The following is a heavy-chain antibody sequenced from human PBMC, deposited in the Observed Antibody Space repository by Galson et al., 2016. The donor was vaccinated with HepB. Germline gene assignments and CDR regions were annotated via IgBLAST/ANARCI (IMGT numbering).Heavy chain of an antibody. CDR3: AHPTKGDYFDY. CDR2: IYWDDDK. CDR1: GLSLSTYGVG. V-gene: IGHV2-5*02. D-gene: IGHD2-8*01. J-gene: IGHJ4*02. Sequence: PALVKPTQTLTLTCTLSGLSLSTYGVGVAWIRQPPGKALEWLAIIYWDDDKRYSPSLKSRLAITKDTSNRQVVFTMTSMDPADTATYYCAHPTKGDYFDYWGQGTRGTVSS.